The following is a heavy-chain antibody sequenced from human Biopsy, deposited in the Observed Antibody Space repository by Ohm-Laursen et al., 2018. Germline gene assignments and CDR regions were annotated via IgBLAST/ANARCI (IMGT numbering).Heavy chain of an antibody. J-gene: IGHJ6*02. Sequence: SVKVSCKASGYSFTKYYINWVRQAPGQGLEWMGIINPTGGTTSYAEKFQGRVTLTRDTSTGTVYLELNSLIYEDTALYYCARDETGSSVFGPYYYGMDVCGQGTTVTVSS. CDR1: GYSFTKYY. CDR3: ARDETGSSVFGPYYYGMDV. CDR2: INPTGGTT. V-gene: IGHV1-46*01. D-gene: IGHD3-9*01.